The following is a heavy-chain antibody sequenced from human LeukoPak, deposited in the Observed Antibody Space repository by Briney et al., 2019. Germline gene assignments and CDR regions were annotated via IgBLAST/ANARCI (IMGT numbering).Heavy chain of an antibody. CDR3: ARDRTSSWYYFDY. V-gene: IGHV3-66*01. J-gene: IGHJ4*02. Sequence: GGSLRLSCAASGFTVSSNYMSWVRQAPGKGLEWVSVIYSGGNTYYADSVKGRFTISRDNSKNTLYLQMNSPRAEDTAVYYCARDRTSSWYYFDYWAREPWSPSPQ. CDR2: IYSGGNT. D-gene: IGHD6-13*01. CDR1: GFTVSSNY.